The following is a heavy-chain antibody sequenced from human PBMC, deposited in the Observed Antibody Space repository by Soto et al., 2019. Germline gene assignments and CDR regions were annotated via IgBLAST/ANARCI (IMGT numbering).Heavy chain of an antibody. Sequence: SETLSLTCNVSGGSIRSNYWSWIRQPAGKALEWIGRIYTSGTTNYNPFLKSRATILVDTSKNQFSLKLSSVTAADTAVYYCAREGASGFGMDVWGQGTTVTVSS. CDR1: GGSIRSNY. CDR3: AREGASGFGMDV. D-gene: IGHD1-26*01. V-gene: IGHV4-4*07. CDR2: IYTSGTT. J-gene: IGHJ6*02.